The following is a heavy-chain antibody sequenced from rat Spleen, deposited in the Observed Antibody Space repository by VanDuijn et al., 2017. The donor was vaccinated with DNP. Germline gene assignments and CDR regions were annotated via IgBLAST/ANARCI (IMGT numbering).Heavy chain of an antibody. D-gene: IGHD1-11*01. CDR1: GFTFSSYW. CDR2: INADGGTT. CDR3: ARRGLRRTMDA. J-gene: IGHJ2*01. V-gene: IGHV5-58*01. Sequence: EVQLVETGGGLVQPGRSLKLSCVASGFTFSSYWMYWIRQAPGKGLEWIAAINADGGTTYYPDSVKGRFTFSRDNAERSLYLQMDSLRSEDTATYYCARRGLRRTMDAWGQGVMVKVSS.